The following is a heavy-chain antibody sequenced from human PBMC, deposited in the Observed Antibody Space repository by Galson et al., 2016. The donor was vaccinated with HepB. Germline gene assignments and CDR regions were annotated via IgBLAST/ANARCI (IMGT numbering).Heavy chain of an antibody. CDR3: AKANIIMVTLGIYLDT. CDR1: GFAFNTYA. J-gene: IGHJ5*02. V-gene: IGHV3-23*01. CDR2: VSGHAGST. Sequence: SLRLSCATSGFAFNTYAMNWVRQAPEKGLEWVAGVSGHAGSTYYADSVKGRFAISRDNSKNTLFLQMNGLRADDTAVYYCAKANIIMVTLGIYLDTWGPGTLVTVSS. D-gene: IGHD2/OR15-2a*01.